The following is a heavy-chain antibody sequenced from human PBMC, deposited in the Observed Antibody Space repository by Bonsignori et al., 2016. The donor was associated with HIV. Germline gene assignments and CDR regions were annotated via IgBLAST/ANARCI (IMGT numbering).Heavy chain of an antibody. V-gene: IGHV1-2*02. CDR3: AISLYYYDSSGYYNYYYMDV. J-gene: IGHJ6*03. CDR2: INPNSGGT. Sequence: WVRQAPGQGLEWMGWINPNSGGTNYAQKFQGRVTMTRDTSISTAYMELSRLRSDDTAVYYCAISLYYYDSSGYYNYYYMDVWGKGTTVTVSS. D-gene: IGHD3-22*01.